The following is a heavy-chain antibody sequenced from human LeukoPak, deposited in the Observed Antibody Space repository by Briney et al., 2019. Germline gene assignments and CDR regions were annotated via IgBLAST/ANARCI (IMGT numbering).Heavy chain of an antibody. J-gene: IGHJ6*03. V-gene: IGHV1-18*01. CDR2: ISAYNGNT. Sequence: ASVKVSCKASGYTFTSYGISWVRQAPGQGLEWMGWISAYNGNTNYAQKLQGRVTMTTDTSTSTAYMELSSLRSEDTAVYYCARDRDLAEGYDILTGSPEYYYYYMDVWGKGTTVTISS. D-gene: IGHD3-9*01. CDR3: ARDRDLAEGYDILTGSPEYYYYYMDV. CDR1: GYTFTSYG.